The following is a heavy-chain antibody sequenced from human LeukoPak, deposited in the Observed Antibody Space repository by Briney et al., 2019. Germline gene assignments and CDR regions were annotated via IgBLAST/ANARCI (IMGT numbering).Heavy chain of an antibody. J-gene: IGHJ4*02. CDR3: ARDLASYFDY. CDR1: GGSISSGDHY. Sequence: SETLSLTCTVSGGSISSGDHYWSWIRQPPGKGLEWIGYIYYSGSTYYNPSLKSRVTISVDTSKNQFSLKLSSVTAADTAVYYCARDLASYFDYWGQGTLVTVSS. D-gene: IGHD3-16*01. V-gene: IGHV4-30-4*01. CDR2: IYYSGST.